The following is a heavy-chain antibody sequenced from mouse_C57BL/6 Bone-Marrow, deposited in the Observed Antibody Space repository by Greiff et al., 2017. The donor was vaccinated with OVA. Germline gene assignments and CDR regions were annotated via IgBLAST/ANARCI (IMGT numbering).Heavy chain of an antibody. CDR3: ARRRFDYPYYFDY. CDR2: ISSGGSYT. J-gene: IGHJ2*01. D-gene: IGHD2-4*01. Sequence: EVNLVESGGDLVKPGGSLKLSCAASGFTFSSYGMSWVRQTPDKRLEWVATISSGGSYTYYPDSVKGRFTISRDNAKNTLYLQMSSLKSEDTAMYDCARRRFDYPYYFDYWGQGTTLTVSS. V-gene: IGHV5-6*02. CDR1: GFTFSSYG.